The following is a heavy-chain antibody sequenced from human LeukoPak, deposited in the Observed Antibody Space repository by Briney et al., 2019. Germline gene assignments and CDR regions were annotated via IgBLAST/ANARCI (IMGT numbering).Heavy chain of an antibody. Sequence: GASVKVSCKAYGYTFTCYYMHWVRQAPGQGLEWMGWINPHSGGTNYAQNFQGRVTMTRDTSISTAYMDLSGLRSDDTAVYYGARVFSLRGSMDVWGRGTTVTVSS. D-gene: IGHD2-21*01. J-gene: IGHJ6*02. CDR2: INPHSGGT. CDR1: GYTFTCYY. V-gene: IGHV1-2*02. CDR3: ARVFSLRGSMDV.